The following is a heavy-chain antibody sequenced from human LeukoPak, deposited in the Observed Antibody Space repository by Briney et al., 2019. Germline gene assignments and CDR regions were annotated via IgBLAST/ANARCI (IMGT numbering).Heavy chain of an antibody. J-gene: IGHJ4*02. V-gene: IGHV4-59*01. CDR3: ARGENYNILTGPPYFDF. CDR2: IYSSGST. Sequence: PSETLSLTCTVSGGSIRRYYWNWIRQPPGKGLEWIGYIYSSGSTNYNPSLKSRVTISIGTSENQFSLKLGSVTAADTAVYYCARGENYNILTGPPYFDFWGQGNLVTVSS. CDR1: GGSIRRYY. D-gene: IGHD3-9*01.